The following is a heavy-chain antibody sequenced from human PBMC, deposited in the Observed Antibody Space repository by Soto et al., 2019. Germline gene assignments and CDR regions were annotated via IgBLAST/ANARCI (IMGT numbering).Heavy chain of an antibody. Sequence: PSETLSLTCAVYGGSVSGYFWSWIRKPPGKGLEWIGEINHSGSTNYNPSLKSRVTISVDTSKNQFSLKLSSVTAADTSVYYCARERGRIAARPDYWGQGTLVTVSS. D-gene: IGHD6-6*01. V-gene: IGHV4-34*01. CDR2: INHSGST. CDR3: ARERGRIAARPDY. CDR1: GGSVSGYF. J-gene: IGHJ4*02.